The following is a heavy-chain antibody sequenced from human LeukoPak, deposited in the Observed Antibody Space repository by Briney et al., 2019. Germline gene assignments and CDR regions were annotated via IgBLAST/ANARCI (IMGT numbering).Heavy chain of an antibody. CDR1: GGSITSSTYY. Sequence: SETLSLTCSVSGGSITSSTYYWGWIRQPPGKGLEWIGSIYYSGSTYYNPSLKSRVTISVDTSKNQFSLKLSSVTAADTAVYYCARSVKDTAMVFDYWGQGTLVTVSS. D-gene: IGHD5-18*01. J-gene: IGHJ4*02. CDR2: IYYSGST. CDR3: ARSVKDTAMVFDY. V-gene: IGHV4-39*01.